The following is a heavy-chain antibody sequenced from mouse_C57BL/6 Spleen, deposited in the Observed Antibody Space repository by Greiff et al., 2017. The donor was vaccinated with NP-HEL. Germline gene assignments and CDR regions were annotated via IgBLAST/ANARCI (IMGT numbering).Heavy chain of an antibody. Sequence: QVQLQQSGPELVKPGASVKISCKASGYAFSSSWMNWVKQRPGKGLEWIGRIYPGDGDTNYNGKFKGKATLTADKSSSTAYMQLSSLTSEDSAVYFCGHGDYFDYWGQGTTLTVSS. V-gene: IGHV1-82*01. J-gene: IGHJ2*01. CDR3: GHGDYFDY. CDR2: IYPGDGDT. CDR1: GYAFSSSW. D-gene: IGHD1-1*01.